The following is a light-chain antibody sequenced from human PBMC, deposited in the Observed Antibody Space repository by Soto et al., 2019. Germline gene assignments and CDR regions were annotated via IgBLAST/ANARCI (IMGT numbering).Light chain of an antibody. V-gene: IGKV1-5*03. CDR3: QQYNSYLYT. CDR1: QSISSW. Sequence: DIQMTQSPSTLSASVGDRVTITCRASQSISSWLAWYQQKPGKAPKLLIYKASSLESGVPSRFSGSGSGTEFTLTMSCLQPDDFATYDCQQYNSYLYTFGQGPKLEI. CDR2: KAS. J-gene: IGKJ2*01.